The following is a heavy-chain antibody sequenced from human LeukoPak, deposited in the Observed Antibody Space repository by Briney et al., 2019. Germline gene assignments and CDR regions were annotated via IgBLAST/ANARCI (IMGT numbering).Heavy chain of an antibody. Sequence: PGGSLRLSCAASGFTFSTFAMLWVRQPPGKGLEWVSSIFPSGGEIHYADSVRGRFTISRDNSKSILSLQMNSLRAEDTAVYYCAKGGEVSSWYKRLKLYFDYWGQGTLVTVSS. CDR3: AKGGEVSSWYKRLKLYFDY. CDR1: GFTFSTFA. D-gene: IGHD6-13*01. V-gene: IGHV3-23*01. CDR2: IFPSGGEI. J-gene: IGHJ4*02.